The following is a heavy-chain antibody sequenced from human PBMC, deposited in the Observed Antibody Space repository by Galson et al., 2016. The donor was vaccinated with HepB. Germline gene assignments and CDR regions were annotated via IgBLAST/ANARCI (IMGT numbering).Heavy chain of an antibody. CDR3: STGGGYNWFDP. CDR2: INPNGGSA. CDR1: GYTFTTYH. Sequence: SVKVSCKASGYTFTTYHMHWVRQAPGQGLEWMGIINPNGGSASYSPKFQGRVTFTRDTSTTTVYMELSSLKSDDTALYYCSTGGGYNWFDPWGQGTLSPSPQ. V-gene: IGHV1-46*01. D-gene: IGHD6-25*01. J-gene: IGHJ5*02.